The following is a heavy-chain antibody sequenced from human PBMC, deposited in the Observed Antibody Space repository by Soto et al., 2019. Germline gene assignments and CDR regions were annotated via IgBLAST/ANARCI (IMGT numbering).Heavy chain of an antibody. CDR3: AKESGFIGPISGYYFDY. CDR2: ISGSGGST. CDR1: GFTFSSYA. D-gene: IGHD1-26*01. J-gene: IGHJ4*02. Sequence: PGGSLRLSCAASGFTFSSYAMSWVRQAPGKGLEWVSAISGSGGSTYYADSVKGRFTISRDNSKNTLYLQMNGLRAEDTAVYYCAKESGFIGPISGYYFDYWGQGTLVTVSS. V-gene: IGHV3-23*01.